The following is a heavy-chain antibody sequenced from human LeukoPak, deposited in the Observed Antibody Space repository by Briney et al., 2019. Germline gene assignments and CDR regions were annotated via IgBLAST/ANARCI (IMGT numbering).Heavy chain of an antibody. CDR1: GYTFTSYA. V-gene: IGHV1-69*13. CDR3: ARDPPRGQLVRVSNY. J-gene: IGHJ4*02. Sequence: GASVKVSCKASGYTFTSYAISWVRQAPGQGLEWMGGIIPIFGTANYAQKFQGRVTITADESTSTAYMELSSLRSEDTAVYYCARDPPRGQLVRVSNYWGQGTLVTVSS. D-gene: IGHD6-6*01. CDR2: IIPIFGTA.